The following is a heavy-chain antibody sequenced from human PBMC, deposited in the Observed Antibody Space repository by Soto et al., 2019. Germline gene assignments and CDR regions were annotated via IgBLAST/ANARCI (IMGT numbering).Heavy chain of an antibody. V-gene: IGHV4-61*01. CDR3: ARDGHGMDV. CDR1: GGSVSTGNYD. J-gene: IGHJ6*02. CDR2: IFFTGSA. Sequence: PXETLSLTCTVAGGSVSTGNYDWSWIRQPPGKGLEWIRKIFFTGSAHYNPSLRNRVTMSVDTSKDQFSLTLTSVTAADTAVYYCARDGHGMDVWGQGSTVTVSS.